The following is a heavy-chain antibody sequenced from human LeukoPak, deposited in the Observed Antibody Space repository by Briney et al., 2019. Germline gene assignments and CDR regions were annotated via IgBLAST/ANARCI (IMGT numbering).Heavy chain of an antibody. CDR2: ISGSGGST. D-gene: IGHD6-19*01. Sequence: GGSLRLSCAASGFTFSSYGMHWVRQAPGKGLEWVSAISGSGGSTYYADSVKGRFTISRDNSKNTLYLQMNSLRAEDTAVYYCAKDLVDSSGWYFDYWGQGTLVTVSS. CDR3: AKDLVDSSGWYFDY. CDR1: GFTFSSYG. V-gene: IGHV3-23*01. J-gene: IGHJ4*02.